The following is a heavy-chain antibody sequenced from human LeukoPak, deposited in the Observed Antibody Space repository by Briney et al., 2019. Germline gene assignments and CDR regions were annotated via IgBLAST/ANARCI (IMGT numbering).Heavy chain of an antibody. CDR2: IYTTGNT. CDR1: GGSMSSYY. J-gene: IGHJ6*03. Sequence: PSETLSLTCTVSGGSMSSYYWSWIRQSPGKGLEWIGYIYTTGNTNYNPTTYNPSLKSRVTISVDTSNNQFSLKLSSVTAADTAVYYCAREVDTAPLGYYYYYYMDVWGKGTTVTVSS. V-gene: IGHV4-4*09. D-gene: IGHD5-18*01. CDR3: AREVDTAPLGYYYYYYMDV.